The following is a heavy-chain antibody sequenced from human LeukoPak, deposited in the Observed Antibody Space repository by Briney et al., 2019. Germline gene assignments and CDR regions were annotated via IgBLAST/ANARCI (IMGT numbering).Heavy chain of an antibody. Sequence: GGSLRLSCTASGFTFSRSWMNWIRQAPGKGLEWVSVISGNGGKTYYADSVKGRFTISRDNSKNTLYLQMNSLRAEDTAVYYCAKVRDLDTVLGRFDNWGQGTLVTVSS. CDR2: ISGNGGKT. J-gene: IGHJ5*02. D-gene: IGHD5-18*01. V-gene: IGHV3-23*01. CDR1: GFTFSRSW. CDR3: AKVRDLDTVLGRFDN.